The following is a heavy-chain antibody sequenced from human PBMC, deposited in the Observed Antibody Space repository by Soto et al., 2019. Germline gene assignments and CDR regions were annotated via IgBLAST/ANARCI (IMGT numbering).Heavy chain of an antibody. D-gene: IGHD3-10*01. J-gene: IGHJ4*02. Sequence: QVQLVQSGAEVKKPGASVKVSCKASGYTFTRYSMDWVRQAHGQRLEWMGWINAGNGNTKYSQKFQGRVTVTRDTSASTAYTDMSSLRSEDTAVYYCARVVHLFGEWYFDYWGQGTLVIVSP. CDR1: GYTFTRYS. CDR2: INAGNGNT. V-gene: IGHV1-3*01. CDR3: ARVVHLFGEWYFDY.